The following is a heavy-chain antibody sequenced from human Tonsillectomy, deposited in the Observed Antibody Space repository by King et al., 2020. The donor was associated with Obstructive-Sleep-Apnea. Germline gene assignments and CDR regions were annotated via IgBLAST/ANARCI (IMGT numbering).Heavy chain of an antibody. V-gene: IGHV4-59*08. J-gene: IGHJ5*02. D-gene: IGHD3-9*01. Sequence: VQLQESGPGLVKPSETLSLTCTVSGGSIRSYQWSWIRQPPGKGLEWIGSIYYSGSTNYNPSLKSRVTISLDTSKNQFSLKLSSVTAADTAVYYCARLGVDYDVLTGHNRPRDWFDPWGQGTLVTVSS. CDR1: GGSIRSYQ. CDR3: ARLGVDYDVLTGHNRPRDWFDP. CDR2: IYYSGST.